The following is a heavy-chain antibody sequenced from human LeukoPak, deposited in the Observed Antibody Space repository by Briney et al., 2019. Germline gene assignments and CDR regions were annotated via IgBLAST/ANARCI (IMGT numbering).Heavy chain of an antibody. V-gene: IGHV3-30*04. J-gene: IGHJ4*02. CDR1: GFTFSSYA. Sequence: PGGSLRLSCAASGFTFSSYAMHWVRQAPGKGLEWVAVISYDGSNKYYADSVKGRFTISRDNSKNTLYLQMNSLRAEDTAVYYCARDRRPLRLGELSSALDYWGRGTLVTVSS. CDR2: ISYDGSNK. D-gene: IGHD3-16*02. CDR3: ARDRRPLRLGELSSALDY.